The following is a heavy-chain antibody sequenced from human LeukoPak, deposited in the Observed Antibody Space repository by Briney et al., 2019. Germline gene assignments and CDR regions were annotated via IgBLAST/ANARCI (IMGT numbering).Heavy chain of an antibody. CDR2: ISGSGGTT. J-gene: IGHJ4*02. Sequence: GGSLRLSCAASGFTFSSYAMNWVRQAPGKGLEWVSAISGSGGTTYYADSVKGRFTISRDNSKNTLYLQMNSLRAEDTAVYYCARDGYDSSGYLVGFDYWGQGTLVTVSS. CDR1: GFTFSSYA. V-gene: IGHV3-23*01. CDR3: ARDGYDSSGYLVGFDY. D-gene: IGHD3-22*01.